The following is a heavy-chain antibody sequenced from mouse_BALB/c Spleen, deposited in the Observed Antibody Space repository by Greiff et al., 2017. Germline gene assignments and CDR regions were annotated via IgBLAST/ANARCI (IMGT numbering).Heavy chain of an antibody. D-gene: IGHD2-14*01. CDR2: IYPSDSYT. CDR1: GYTFTSYW. J-gene: IGHJ1*01. V-gene: IGHV1-69*02. Sequence: QVQLKQPGAELVRPGASVKLSCKASGYTFTSYWINWVKQRPGQGLEWIGNIYPSDSYTNYNQKFKDKATLTVDKSSSTAYMQLSSPTSEDSAVYYCTRLGYEGYFDVWGAGTTVTVSS. CDR3: TRLGYEGYFDV.